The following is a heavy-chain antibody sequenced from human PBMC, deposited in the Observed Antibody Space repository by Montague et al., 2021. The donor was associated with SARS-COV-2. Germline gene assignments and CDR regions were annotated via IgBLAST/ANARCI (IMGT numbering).Heavy chain of an antibody. J-gene: IGHJ6*02. V-gene: IGHV4-59*13. D-gene: IGHD3-10*01. CDR3: ARFFGPYYYGLDV. Sequence: SETLSLTCTVSGGSLSTYYWSWIRQPPGKGLECIGYIYYTGNTNCNPSLKSRVTISVDTSKNQFSLKLGSVTAADTAVYYCARFFGPYYYGLDVWGQGTTVTVSS. CDR1: GGSLSTYY. CDR2: IYYTGNT.